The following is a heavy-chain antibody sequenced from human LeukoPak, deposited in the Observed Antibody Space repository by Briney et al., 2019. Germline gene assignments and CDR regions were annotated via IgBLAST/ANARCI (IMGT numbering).Heavy chain of an antibody. D-gene: IGHD1-26*01. CDR2: IKQDGSET. CDR3: ANALGAHYFDY. V-gene: IGHV3-7*05. Sequence: GGSLRLSCAASGFTFSNYWMIWVRQAPGKGLEWVANIKQDGSETYYVDSVRGRFSISRDDARNSVYLQTNSLRAEDTAVYYCANALGAHYFDYWGQGTLVTVSS. J-gene: IGHJ4*02. CDR1: GFTFSNYW.